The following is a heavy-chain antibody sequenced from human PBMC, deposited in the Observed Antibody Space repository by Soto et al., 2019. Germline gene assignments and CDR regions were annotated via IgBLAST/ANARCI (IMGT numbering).Heavy chain of an antibody. CDR2: VNIGNGKT. CDR1: GYPFTTYA. J-gene: IGHJ4*01. Sequence: XSVKVACKTFGYPFTTYAIHWVRRSPGQRLEWMGWVNIGNGKTKYSQKFQARVNFTRDTSASTASMELGSLTSVDTAVYYCARVGRSGRQVNFDYSRHGTLVTSPQ. CDR3: ARVGRSGRQVNFDY. D-gene: IGHD6-19*01. V-gene: IGHV1-3*04.